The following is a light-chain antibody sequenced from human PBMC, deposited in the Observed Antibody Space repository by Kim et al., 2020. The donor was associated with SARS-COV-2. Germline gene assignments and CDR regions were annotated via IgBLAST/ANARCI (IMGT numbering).Light chain of an antibody. V-gene: IGKV3-20*01. CDR2: GAS. CDR1: QSVSSSY. Sequence: EIVLTQSSGTLSLSPGERATLSCRASQSVSSSYLAWYQQKPGQAPRLLIYGASSRATGIPDRFSGSGSGTDFTLTISRLEPEDFAVYYCQQYGSSPWAFGGGTKVDIK. CDR3: QQYGSSPWA. J-gene: IGKJ4*01.